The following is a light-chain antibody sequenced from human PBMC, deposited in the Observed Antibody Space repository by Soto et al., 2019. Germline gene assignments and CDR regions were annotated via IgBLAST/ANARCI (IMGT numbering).Light chain of an antibody. CDR3: QQYYRSSYT. J-gene: IGKJ2*01. CDR2: GAS. CDR1: QSVSSSY. Sequence: EIVLTQSPGTLSLSPGERATLSCRASQSVSSSYLAWYQQKPGQAPRLLIYGASSRATGIPDRFSGSGSGTDFTLTISRLEPEDFAVYYYQQYYRSSYTFGQGTKLEIK. V-gene: IGKV3-20*01.